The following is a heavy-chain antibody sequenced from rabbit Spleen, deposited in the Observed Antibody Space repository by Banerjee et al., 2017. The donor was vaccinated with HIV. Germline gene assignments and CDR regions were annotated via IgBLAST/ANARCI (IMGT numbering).Heavy chain of an antibody. D-gene: IGHD8-1*01. CDR2: INAVTGKA. J-gene: IGHJ6*01. V-gene: IGHV1S45*01. Sequence: QEQLVESGGGLVKPEGSLKLSCTASGFSFSNKAVMCWVRQAPGKGLEWIACINAVTGKAVYASWAKGRFTFSKTSSTTVTLQMTSLTGADTATYFCARDAGTSFSTYGMDLWGPGTLVTVS. CDR1: GFSFSNKAV. CDR3: ARDAGTSFSTYGMDL.